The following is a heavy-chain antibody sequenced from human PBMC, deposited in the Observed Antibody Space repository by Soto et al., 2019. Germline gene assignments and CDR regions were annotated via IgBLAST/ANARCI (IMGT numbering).Heavy chain of an antibody. CDR3: ARDGFYGYSSSWYSNYYYYGMDV. CDR1: GYTFTSYD. V-gene: IGHV1-2*04. CDR2: INPNSGGT. J-gene: IGHJ6*02. Sequence: GASVKVSCKASGYTFTSYDINWVRQATGQGLEWMGWINPNSGGTNYAQKFQGWVTMTRDTSISTAYMELSRLRSDDTAVYYCARDGFYGYSSSWYSNYYYYGMDVWG. D-gene: IGHD6-13*01.